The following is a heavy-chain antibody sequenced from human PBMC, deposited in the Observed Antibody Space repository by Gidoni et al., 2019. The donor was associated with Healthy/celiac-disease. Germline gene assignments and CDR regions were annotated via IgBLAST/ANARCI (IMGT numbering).Heavy chain of an antibody. CDR3: ARAYSSSWPLDY. J-gene: IGHJ4*02. V-gene: IGHV4-34*01. CDR2: INHSGST. D-gene: IGHD6-13*01. Sequence: QVQLQQWGAGLLKPSETLSLTCAVYGGSFSGYYWGLIRQPPGKGLEWIGEINHSGSTNDNPSLKSRVTISVDTAKNQFSLKLSSVTAADTAVYYCARAYSSSWPLDYWGQGTLVTVSS. CDR1: GGSFSGYY.